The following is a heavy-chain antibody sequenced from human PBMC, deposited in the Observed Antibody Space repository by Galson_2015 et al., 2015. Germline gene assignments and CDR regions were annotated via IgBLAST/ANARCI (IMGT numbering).Heavy chain of an antibody. CDR2: INPTSGGA. CDR1: GYPFTGYF. V-gene: IGHV1-2*06. Sequence: SVKGSCKASGYPFTGYFMHWVRQAPGQGLEWMGRINPTSGGANYAQKFQGRVTMNRDTSISIAYMELRRLTYGDTAVYYSERVVENKALDSFGHFDFWGQGTLVTVS. D-gene: IGHD2-15*01. CDR3: ERVVENKALDSFGHFDF. J-gene: IGHJ4*02.